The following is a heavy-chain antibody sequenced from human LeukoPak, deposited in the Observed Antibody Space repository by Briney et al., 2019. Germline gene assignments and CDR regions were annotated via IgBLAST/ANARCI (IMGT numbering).Heavy chain of an antibody. CDR2: IYYSGST. V-gene: IGHV4-59*12. CDR3: ARSPGLADIDF. D-gene: IGHD2-21*01. CDR1: GGSISSYY. J-gene: IGHJ4*02. Sequence: SETLSLTCTVSGGSISSYYWSWIRQPAGRGLEWIGYIYYSGSTNYNPSLKSRVTISVDTSKNQFSLKLSSVTAADTAMYYCARSPGLADIDFWGQGTLVIVSS.